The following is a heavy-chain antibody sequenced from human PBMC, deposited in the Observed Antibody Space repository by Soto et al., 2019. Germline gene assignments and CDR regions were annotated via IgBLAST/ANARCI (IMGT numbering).Heavy chain of an antibody. CDR2: ISGSGFTT. J-gene: IGHJ6*03. D-gene: IGHD6-13*01. CDR3: AKGPQGAAAADYYYMDV. V-gene: IGHV3-23*01. Sequence: GGYLRLSCAGSTFTFSSYAMSWVRQAPGKGLEWVSGISGSGFTTYYADSVKGRFTISRDNSKNTLYLQMSSLRADDTAVYYCAKGPQGAAAADYYYMDVWGKGTTVTVSS. CDR1: TFTFSSYA.